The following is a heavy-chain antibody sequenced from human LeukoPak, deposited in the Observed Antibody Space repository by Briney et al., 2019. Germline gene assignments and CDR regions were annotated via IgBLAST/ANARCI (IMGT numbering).Heavy chain of an antibody. J-gene: IGHJ4*02. CDR2: ISGSGGST. CDR1: GFTFSSYA. CDR3: ALAAADSPSYFDY. Sequence: ASVKVSCKASGFTFSSYAMSWVRQAPGKGLEWVSAISGSGGSTYYADSVKGRFTISRDNSKNTLYLQMNSLRAEDTAVYYCALAAADSPSYFDYWGQGTLVTVSS. D-gene: IGHD6-13*01. V-gene: IGHV3-23*01.